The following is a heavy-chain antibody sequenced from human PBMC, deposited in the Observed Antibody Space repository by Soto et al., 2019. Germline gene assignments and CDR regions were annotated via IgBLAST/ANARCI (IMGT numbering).Heavy chain of an antibody. V-gene: IGHV1-18*01. CDR2: ISAYNGNT. J-gene: IGHJ5*02. Sequence: ASVKVSCKASGYTFTIYGISWVRQAPGQGLEWMGWISAYNGNTNYAQKLQGRVTMTTDTSTSTAYMELRSLRSDDTAVYYCARDYRIGYCSSTSCPPNVLQNWFDPWGQGTLVTVSS. D-gene: IGHD2-2*01. CDR3: ARDYRIGYCSSTSCPPNVLQNWFDP. CDR1: GYTFTIYG.